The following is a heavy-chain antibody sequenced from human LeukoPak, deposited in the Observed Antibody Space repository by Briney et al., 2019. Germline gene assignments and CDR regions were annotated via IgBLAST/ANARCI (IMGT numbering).Heavy chain of an antibody. CDR3: ARVLRYFGGFDP. V-gene: IGHV4-59*08. CDR1: GDSISGSW. Sequence: PSETLSLTCTVSGDSISGSWWSWIRQPPGKGLEWIGYSYYSSTTNYNPSLKSRVTISVDTSKNQFSLKLSSVTAAGTAVYYCARVLRYFGGFDPWGQGTLVTVFS. J-gene: IGHJ5*02. CDR2: SYYSSTT. D-gene: IGHD3-9*01.